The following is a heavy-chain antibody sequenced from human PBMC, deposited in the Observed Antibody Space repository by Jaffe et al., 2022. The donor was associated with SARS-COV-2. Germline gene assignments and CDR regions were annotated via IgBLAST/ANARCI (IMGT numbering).Heavy chain of an antibody. CDR1: GFTFSSYA. CDR3: AKVTFPRDFWSGYPDY. D-gene: IGHD3-3*01. J-gene: IGHJ4*02. Sequence: EVQLLESGGGLVQPGGSLRLSCAASGFTFSSYAMSWVRQAPGKGLEWVSAISGSGGSTYYADSVKGRFTISRDNSKNTLYLQMNSLRAEDTAVYYCAKVTFPRDFWSGYPDYWGQGTLVTVSS. CDR2: ISGSGGST. V-gene: IGHV3-23*01.